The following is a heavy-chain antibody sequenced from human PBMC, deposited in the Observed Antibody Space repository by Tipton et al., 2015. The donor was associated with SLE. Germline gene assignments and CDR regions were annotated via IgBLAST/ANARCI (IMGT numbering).Heavy chain of an antibody. V-gene: IGHV3-33*05. CDR2: VSYDGSNK. Sequence: SLRLSCAASGFTFSSYDMHWVRQAPGKGLEWVAVVSYDGSNKYYADFVKGRFTISRDNSKNTVYLQMNSLRAEDTAVYYCARDRSFLDAFDIWGQGTKVTVSS. J-gene: IGHJ3*02. D-gene: IGHD3-3*01. CDR1: GFTFSSYD. CDR3: ARDRSFLDAFDI.